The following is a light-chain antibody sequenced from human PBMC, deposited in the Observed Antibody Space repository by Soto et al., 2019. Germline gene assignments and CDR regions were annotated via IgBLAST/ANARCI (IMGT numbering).Light chain of an antibody. CDR3: TSYTSSITYV. CDR2: DVS. Sequence: QSALTQPASVSGSPGQSITISCSGTSSDVGGYNFVYWYQHHPGKAPKLIIYDVSNRPSGVSNRFSGSKSGNTASLTISGLQAEDEADYYCTSYTSSITYVFGTGTKLTVL. J-gene: IGLJ1*01. V-gene: IGLV2-14*03. CDR1: SSDVGGYNF.